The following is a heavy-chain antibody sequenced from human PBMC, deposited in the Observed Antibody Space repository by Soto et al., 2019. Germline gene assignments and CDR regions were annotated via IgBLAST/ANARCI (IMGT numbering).Heavy chain of an antibody. V-gene: IGHV3-33*01. D-gene: IGHD6-13*01. J-gene: IGHJ4*02. CDR2: IWYDGSNK. CDR1: GFTFSSYG. Sequence: QVQLVESGGGVVQPGRSLRLSCAASGFTFSSYGMHWVRQAPGKGLEWVAVIWYDGSNKYYADSVKGRFTISRDNSKNTRYLQMNSLRAEDTAVYYCARDGGRSSWSYHYWGQGTLVTVSS. CDR3: ARDGGRSSWSYHY.